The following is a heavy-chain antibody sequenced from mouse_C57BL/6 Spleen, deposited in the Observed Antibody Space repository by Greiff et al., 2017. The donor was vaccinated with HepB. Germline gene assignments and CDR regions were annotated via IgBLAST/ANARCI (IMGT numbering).Heavy chain of an antibody. CDR3: ARGDYFDY. CDR2: IDPSDSYT. CDR1: GYTFTSYW. V-gene: IGHV1-69*01. J-gene: IGHJ2*01. Sequence: VQLQQPGAELVMPGASVKLSCKASGYTFTSYWMHWVKQRPGQGLEWIGEIDPSDSYTNYNQKFKGKSTLTVDKSSSTAYMQLRSLTSEDSAVYYCARGDYFDYWGQGTTLTVSS.